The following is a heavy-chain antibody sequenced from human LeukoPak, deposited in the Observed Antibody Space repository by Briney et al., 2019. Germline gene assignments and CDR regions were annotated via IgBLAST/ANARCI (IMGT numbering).Heavy chain of an antibody. CDR1: GFIFSSYG. D-gene: IGHD2-2*01. V-gene: IGHV3-30*03. Sequence: PGGSLRLSCAASGFIFSSYGMHWDRQAPGKGLEWVAVISYDGSNKYYADSVKGRFTISRDNSKNTLYLQMNSLRAEDTAVYYCAAFVVVPAAFDYWGQGTLVTVSS. CDR2: ISYDGSNK. J-gene: IGHJ4*02. CDR3: AAFVVVPAAFDY.